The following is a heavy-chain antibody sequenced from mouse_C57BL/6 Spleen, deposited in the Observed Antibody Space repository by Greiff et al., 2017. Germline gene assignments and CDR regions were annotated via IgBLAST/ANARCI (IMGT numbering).Heavy chain of an antibody. Sequence: VKLVESGPGLVQPSQSLSITCTVSGFSLISYGVHWVRQSPGKGLEWLGVIWRGGSTDYNAAFMSRLSITKDNSKSQVFFKMDSLQADDTAIYYCAKESYYGSSPYWYFDVWGTGTTVTVSS. CDR2: IWRGGST. CDR3: AKESYYGSSPYWYFDV. J-gene: IGHJ1*03. CDR1: GFSLISYG. D-gene: IGHD1-1*01. V-gene: IGHV2-5*01.